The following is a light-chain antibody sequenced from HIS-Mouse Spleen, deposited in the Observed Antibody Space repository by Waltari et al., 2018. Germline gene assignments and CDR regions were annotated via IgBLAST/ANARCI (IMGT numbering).Light chain of an antibody. CDR3: QSADSSVV. CDR2: KDS. CDR1: ALPTQY. V-gene: IGLV3-25*03. Sequence: SYELTQPPSVSVSPGQTARITCSGDALPTQYAYWYQQKQGQAPVLVIYKDSERPSGIPERFSGSSSGTTVTLTISGVQAEDEADYYCQSADSSVVFGGGTKLTVL. J-gene: IGLJ2*01.